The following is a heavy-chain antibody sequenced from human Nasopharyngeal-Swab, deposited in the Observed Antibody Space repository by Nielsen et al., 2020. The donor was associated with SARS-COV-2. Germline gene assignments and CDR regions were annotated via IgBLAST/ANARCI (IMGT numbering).Heavy chain of an antibody. CDR1: GFTFNSFS. V-gene: IGHV3-23*01. Sequence: SLTLSCAASGFTFNSFSMSWVRQAPGKGLEWVSGIRGGGDSTHYADSVTGRFTISRDNSRKTLYLQMNSLRAEDTAVYHCAKANTRDFDYWGQGTLVTVSS. J-gene: IGHJ4*02. CDR2: IRGGGDST. CDR3: AKANTRDFDY.